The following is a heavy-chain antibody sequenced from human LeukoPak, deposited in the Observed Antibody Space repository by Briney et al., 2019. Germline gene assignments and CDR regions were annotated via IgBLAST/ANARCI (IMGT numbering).Heavy chain of an antibody. V-gene: IGHV4-61*02. CDR3: ARSAYYDFWSGYDY. Sequence: SETLSLTCTVSGGSISSGSYYWSWIRQPAGKGLEWIGRIYTSGSTNYNSSLKSRVTISVDTSKNQFSLKLSSVTAADTAVYYCARSAYYDFWSGYDYWGQGTLVTVSS. CDR2: IYTSGST. J-gene: IGHJ4*02. CDR1: GGSISSGSYY. D-gene: IGHD3-3*01.